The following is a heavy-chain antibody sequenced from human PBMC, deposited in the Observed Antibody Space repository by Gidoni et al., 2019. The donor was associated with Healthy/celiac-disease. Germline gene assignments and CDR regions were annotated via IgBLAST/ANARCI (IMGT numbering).Heavy chain of an antibody. CDR3: ASPQLGEQLESYYGMDV. V-gene: IGHV1-69*02. J-gene: IGHJ6*02. D-gene: IGHD6-6*01. CDR2: IIPILGIA. CDR1: GGTFRNNT. Sequence: QLQLVQSGAEVKKPGSSVQVYCKASGGTFRNNTISWVRQAPGQGLEWLGRIIPILGIANYARKFQGRVTIPADKSTSTASMELSSLRSEDTAVYYCASPQLGEQLESYYGMDVWGQGTTVTVSS.